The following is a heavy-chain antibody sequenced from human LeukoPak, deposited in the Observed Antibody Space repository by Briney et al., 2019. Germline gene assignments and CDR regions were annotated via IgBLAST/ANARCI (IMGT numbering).Heavy chain of an antibody. Sequence: GGSLRPSCAASGFTFSDYYMSWIRQAPGKGLEWLSYISSSGTTIYYADSVKGRFTISRDNAKNSLYLQMNSLRAEDTAVYYCARETRVRWTDYWGQGILVTVSS. CDR1: GFTFSDYY. CDR2: ISSSGTTI. D-gene: IGHD5-24*01. CDR3: ARETRVRWTDY. V-gene: IGHV3-11*04. J-gene: IGHJ4*02.